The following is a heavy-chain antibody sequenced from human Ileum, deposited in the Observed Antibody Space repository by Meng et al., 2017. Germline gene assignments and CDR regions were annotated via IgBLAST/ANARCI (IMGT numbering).Heavy chain of an antibody. CDR3: ATSGDNSGFYLGY. V-gene: IGHV4-4*02. CDR1: WDSISPYNL. J-gene: IGHJ4*02. CDR2: IYHSGRT. Sequence: PVLVKPSRPLSLPVAVSWDSISPYNLWTSVPQAPEKGLEGIGEIYHSGRTNYNPSLTSRVTLSVDKSQKQISLNLSSVTAADTAVYYCATSGDNSGFYLGYWGPGILVTVSS. D-gene: IGHD3-22*01.